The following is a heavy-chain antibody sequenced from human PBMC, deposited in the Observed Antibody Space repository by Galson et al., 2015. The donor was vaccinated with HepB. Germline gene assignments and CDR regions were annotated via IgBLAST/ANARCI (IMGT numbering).Heavy chain of an antibody. V-gene: IGHV1-18*01. D-gene: IGHD2-2*01. CDR1: GYTFAYG. CDR3: ARGRTTVWSFDF. J-gene: IGHJ4*02. Sequence: SVKVSCKASGYTFAYGVTWVRQAPGQGLECMGWISGYNGYTKSAEKFQGRVTMTTDTSTNTAYMELRSLTSDDKAVYYCARGRTTVWSFDFWGQGTLVTVSS. CDR2: ISGYNGYT.